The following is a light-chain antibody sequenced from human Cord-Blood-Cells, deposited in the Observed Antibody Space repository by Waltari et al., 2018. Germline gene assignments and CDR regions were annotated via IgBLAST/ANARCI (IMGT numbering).Light chain of an antibody. CDR1: SSDVGGYNY. J-gene: IGLJ3*02. CDR3: SSYAGSNNLV. CDR2: EVS. V-gene: IGLV2-8*01. Sequence: QSALTQPPSAPVSPGQSVPTSCTGTSSDVGGYNYVSWYQPHPGKAPKPMIYEVSKRPSGVPDRFSGSKSGNTASLTVSGLQAEDEADYYCSSYAGSNNLVFGGGTKLTVL.